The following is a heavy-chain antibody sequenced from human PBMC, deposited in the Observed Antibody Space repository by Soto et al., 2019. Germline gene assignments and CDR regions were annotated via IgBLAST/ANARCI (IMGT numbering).Heavy chain of an antibody. V-gene: IGHV1-69*13. CDR3: ARDGDSSGPQGYYYGMDV. Sequence: ASVKVSCKASGGTFSSYAISWVRQAPGQGLEWMGGIIPIFGTANYTQKFQGRVTITADESTSTAYMELSSLRSEDTAVYYCARDGDSSGPQGYYYGMDVWGQGTTVTVSS. CDR2: IIPIFGTA. J-gene: IGHJ6*02. D-gene: IGHD3-22*01. CDR1: GGTFSSYA.